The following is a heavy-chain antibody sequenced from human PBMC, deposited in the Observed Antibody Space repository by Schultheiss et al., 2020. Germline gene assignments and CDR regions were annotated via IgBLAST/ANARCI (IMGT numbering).Heavy chain of an antibody. CDR2: ISYDGSNK. D-gene: IGHD6-19*01. V-gene: IGHV3-30*18. Sequence: GGSLRLSCAASGFTFSSYGMHWVRQAPGKGLEWVAVISYDGSNKYYADSVKGRFTISRDNSKNTLYLQMNSLRAEDTAVYYCAKDLENSSGWYADYYYGMDVWGQGTTV. CDR3: AKDLENSSGWYADYYYGMDV. J-gene: IGHJ6*02. CDR1: GFTFSSYG.